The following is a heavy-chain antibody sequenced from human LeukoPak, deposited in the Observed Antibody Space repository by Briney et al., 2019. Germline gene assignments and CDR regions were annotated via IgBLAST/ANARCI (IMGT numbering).Heavy chain of an antibody. J-gene: IGHJ5*02. V-gene: IGHV3-73*01. CDR1: GFTFSGSA. CDR3: TRSAYGDYGTA. CDR2: IRSKANSYAT. Sequence: PGGSLRLSCAASGFTFSGSAMHWVRQASGKGLEWVGRIRSKANSYATAYAASVKGRFTISRGDSKNTAYLQMNSLKTEDTAVYYCTRSAYGDYGTAWGQGTLVTVSS. D-gene: IGHD4-17*01.